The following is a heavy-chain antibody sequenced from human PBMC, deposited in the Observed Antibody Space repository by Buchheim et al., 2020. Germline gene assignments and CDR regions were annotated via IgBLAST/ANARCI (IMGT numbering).Heavy chain of an antibody. V-gene: IGHV1-69*06. J-gene: IGHJ6*02. CDR2: IIPIFGTA. CDR3: ARDMIVVVPAAIREYYYYGMDV. D-gene: IGHD2-2*02. Sequence: QVQLVQSGAEVKKPGSSVKVSCKASGGTFSSYAINWVRQAPGQGLEWMGGIIPIFGTANYAQKFQGRVTTTADKSTSTAYMELSSLRSEDTAVYYCARDMIVVVPAAIREYYYYGMDVWGQGTT. CDR1: GGTFSSYA.